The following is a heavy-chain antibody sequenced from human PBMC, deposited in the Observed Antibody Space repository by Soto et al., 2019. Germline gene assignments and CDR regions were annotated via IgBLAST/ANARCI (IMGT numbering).Heavy chain of an antibody. CDR3: ASRRAYEWDS. J-gene: IGHJ3*01. V-gene: IGHV5-51*01. CDR1: GSSFTNFW. CDR2: IYPSDSDT. D-gene: IGHD1-26*01. Sequence: GESLKISCKGSGSSFTNFWIAWVRQMPGKGLEWMGIIYPSDSDTRYSPSFRGQVTMSADKSISTAYLQWSSLKASDTAMYYCASRRAYEWDSWGQGTMVTVSS.